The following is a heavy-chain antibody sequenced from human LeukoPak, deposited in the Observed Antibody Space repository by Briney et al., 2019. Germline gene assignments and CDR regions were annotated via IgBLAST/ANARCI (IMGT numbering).Heavy chain of an antibody. CDR1: GGSISSSNYY. D-gene: IGHD3-10*01. CDR3: ARYVLYGSGKYYFDY. J-gene: IGHJ4*02. V-gene: IGHV4-39*01. CDR2: INYGGTT. Sequence: SETLSLTCTVSGGSISSSNYYWSWIRQPPGKELEWIASINYGGTTYYNPSLKSRVTISVDTSKNQFSLGLSSVTAADTAVYLCARYVLYGSGKYYFDYWGQGSLVTVSS.